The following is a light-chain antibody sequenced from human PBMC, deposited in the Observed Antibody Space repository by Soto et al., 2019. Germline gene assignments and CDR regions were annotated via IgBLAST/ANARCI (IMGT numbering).Light chain of an antibody. CDR1: QNIISN. CDR3: QQYRSWPRT. CDR2: GAS. Sequence: EIVMTQSPAPLSVSPGERATLSCVASQNIISNLAWYQQKPGQAPRLLIDGASTRATDMPGTFSGRGSGTEFTLTITSLRPEDFGVYYCQQYRSWPRTFGQGTNVDI. J-gene: IGKJ1*01. V-gene: IGKV3-15*01.